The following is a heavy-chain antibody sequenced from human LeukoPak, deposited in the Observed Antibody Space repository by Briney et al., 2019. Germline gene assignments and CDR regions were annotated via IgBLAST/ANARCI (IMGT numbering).Heavy chain of an antibody. V-gene: IGHV3-49*04. CDR1: GFTFGDYA. CDR3: TRTMVRGVVPNYYYYGMDV. CDR2: IRSKAYGGTT. D-gene: IGHD3-10*01. J-gene: IGHJ6*04. Sequence: PGRSLRLSCTASGFTFGDYAMSWVRQAPGKGLEWVGFIRSKAYGGTTEYAASVKGRFTISRDDSKSIAYLQMNSLKTEDTAVYYCTRTMVRGVVPNYYYYGMDVRGKGTTVTVSS.